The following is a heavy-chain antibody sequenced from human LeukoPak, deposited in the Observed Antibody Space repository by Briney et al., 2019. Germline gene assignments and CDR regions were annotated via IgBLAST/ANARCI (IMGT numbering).Heavy chain of an antibody. V-gene: IGHV3-21*01. J-gene: IGHJ4*02. CDR1: GFTFSSYS. D-gene: IGHD3-3*01. CDR3: ARDPHYDFWSGYPFFDY. Sequence: GGSLRLSCAASGFTFSSYSMNWVRQAPGKGLEWVSSISSSSSYIYYADSVKGRFTISRDNAKNSLYLQMNSLGAEDTAVYYCARDPHYDFWSGYPFFDYWGQGTLVTVSS. CDR2: ISSSSSYI.